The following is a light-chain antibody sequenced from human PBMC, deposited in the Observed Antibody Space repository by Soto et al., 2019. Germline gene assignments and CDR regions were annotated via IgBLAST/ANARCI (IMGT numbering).Light chain of an antibody. CDR1: EDINSR. V-gene: IGKV1-12*01. CDR3: QQADSFPIT. CDR2: AAF. J-gene: IGKJ5*01. Sequence: DIQMTQSPSSVSASVVYRVTISCRASEDINSRLAWYQQKPGNAPKLLIYAAFILQSGVPSRFSGYGSGTDFTLSISSLQPEDFATYYCQQADSFPITFGQGTRLEIK.